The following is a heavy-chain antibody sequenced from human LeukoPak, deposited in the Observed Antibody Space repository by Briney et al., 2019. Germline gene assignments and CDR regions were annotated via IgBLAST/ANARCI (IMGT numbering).Heavy chain of an antibody. CDR3: AKGRGTGYRYGPIEN. Sequence: GGSLRLSCAASGFYFEDCTMYWVRQVPAKGLEWVSIISMDGTNTYYAESVKGRFTISRDNSKNSLSLQMNSLRTEDTALYYCAKGRGTGYRYGPIENWGQGTLVTVSS. V-gene: IGHV3-43*01. D-gene: IGHD5-18*01. CDR2: ISMDGTNT. CDR1: GFYFEDCT. J-gene: IGHJ4*02.